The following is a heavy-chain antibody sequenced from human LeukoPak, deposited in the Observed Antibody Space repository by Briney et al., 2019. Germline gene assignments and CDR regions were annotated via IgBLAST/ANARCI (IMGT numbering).Heavy chain of an antibody. Sequence: GGSLRLSCAASGLTFNKAWMGWVRQAPGKGLVWVSFINPDGSTTNYADSVKGRFTISRDNAKNALYLQMNSLRAEDTAVYYCAKDLHYGSADYWGQGTLVTVSS. V-gene: IGHV3-74*01. CDR2: INPDGSTT. D-gene: IGHD3-10*01. CDR1: GLTFNKAW. CDR3: AKDLHYGSADY. J-gene: IGHJ4*02.